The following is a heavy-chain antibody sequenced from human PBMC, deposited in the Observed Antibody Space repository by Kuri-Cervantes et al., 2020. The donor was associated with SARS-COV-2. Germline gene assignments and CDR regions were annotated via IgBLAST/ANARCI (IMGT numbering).Heavy chain of an antibody. CDR3: ARVPEGGYSFQH. D-gene: IGHD6-13*01. CDR2: VNHRGST. CDR1: GDSISGYY. V-gene: IGHV4-34*01. J-gene: IGHJ1*01. Sequence: SETPSLSCAFYGDSISGYYWNWIRQFPGKGLGWIGEVNHRGSTNYNPSLKSRVTISVDTSKNQFSLKLSSVTAADTAVYYCARVPEGGYSFQHLGQGTLVTVSS.